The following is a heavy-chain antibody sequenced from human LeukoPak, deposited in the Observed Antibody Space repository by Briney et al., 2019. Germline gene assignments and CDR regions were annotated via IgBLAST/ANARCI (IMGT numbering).Heavy chain of an antibody. CDR3: ARLGPVSGSYVGYYYMDV. Sequence: GESLKISCKGSGYSFTSYWIGWVRQMPGKGLEWMGIIYPGDADTRYSPSFQGQVTISADKSISTAYLQWSSLKASGTAMYYCARLGPVSGSYVGYYYMDVWGKGTTVTISS. CDR1: GYSFTSYW. CDR2: IYPGDADT. D-gene: IGHD3-10*01. J-gene: IGHJ6*03. V-gene: IGHV5-51*01.